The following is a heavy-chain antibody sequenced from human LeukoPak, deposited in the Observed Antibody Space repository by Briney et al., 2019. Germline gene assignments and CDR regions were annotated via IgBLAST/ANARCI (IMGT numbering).Heavy chain of an antibody. V-gene: IGHV3-15*01. CDR3: TTEFWRTSVVVPGPDLEY. J-gene: IGHJ4*02. D-gene: IGHD2-21*01. CDR1: GVAPGSSFSNAW. Sequence: PGGSLRLSCASSGVAPGSSFSNAWMSWVRQAPGRGLEWVGRIQSKVDGGAPSYAAPVKGRFTVSRDDSKNTVFLEMSNLETEDTALYYCTTEFWRTSVVVPGPDLEYWGQGSLVTVAS. CDR2: IQSKVDGGAP.